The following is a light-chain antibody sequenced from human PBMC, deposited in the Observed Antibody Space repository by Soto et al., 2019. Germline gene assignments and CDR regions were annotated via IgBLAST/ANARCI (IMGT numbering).Light chain of an antibody. CDR2: GAS. Sequence: EIVMTQSPATLSVSPGEGATLSCRASQSVRTKLAWYQQKAGQAPRLLIYGASTRATGVSDRFSGSGSGTEYTLTISSLQSEDFAVYICQQYDTWPSITFGQGTRLEIK. CDR3: QQYDTWPSIT. J-gene: IGKJ5*01. CDR1: QSVRTK. V-gene: IGKV3-15*01.